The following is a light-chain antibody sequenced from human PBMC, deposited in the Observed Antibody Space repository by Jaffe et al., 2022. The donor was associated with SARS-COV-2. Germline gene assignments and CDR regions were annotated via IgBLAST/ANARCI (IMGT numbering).Light chain of an antibody. Sequence: DIQMTQSPSTLSTSVGDRVTITCRASQSISDWVAWYQQKPGKAPNLLIYKASSLKSGVPSRFSGSGSGTEFTLTISSLQPDDFATYYCQQYNTYPYTFGQGTKLEIK. CDR2: KAS. J-gene: IGKJ2*01. CDR3: QQYNTYPYT. V-gene: IGKV1-5*03. CDR1: QSISDW.